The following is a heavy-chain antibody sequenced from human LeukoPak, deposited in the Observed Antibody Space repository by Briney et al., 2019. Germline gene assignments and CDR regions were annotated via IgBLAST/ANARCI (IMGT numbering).Heavy chain of an antibody. V-gene: IGHV4-34*01. CDR1: GGSFSGYY. D-gene: IGHD3-3*01. CDR2: INHSGGT. Sequence: SETLSLTCAVYGGSFSGYYWSWIRQPPGKGLEWIGEINHSGGTNYNPSLKSRVTISVDTSKNQFSLKLSSVTAADTAVYYCARRRIFGVVIIHLIVRTPFDYWGQGTLVTVSS. J-gene: IGHJ4*02. CDR3: ARRRIFGVVIIHLIVRTPFDY.